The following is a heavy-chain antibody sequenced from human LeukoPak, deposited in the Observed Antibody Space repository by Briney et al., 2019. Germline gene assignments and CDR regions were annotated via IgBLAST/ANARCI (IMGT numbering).Heavy chain of an antibody. J-gene: IGHJ4*02. D-gene: IGHD3-22*01. CDR1: GFTVSSNY. Sequence: GGSLRLSCAASGFTVSSNYMSWVRQAPGKGLEWVSVIYSGGSTYYADSVKGRFTISRDISKNTLYLQMNSLRAEDTAVYYCARGEAYYYDSSGYYYFDYWGQGTLVTVSS. CDR2: IYSGGST. CDR3: ARGEAYYYDSSGYYYFDY. V-gene: IGHV3-66*01.